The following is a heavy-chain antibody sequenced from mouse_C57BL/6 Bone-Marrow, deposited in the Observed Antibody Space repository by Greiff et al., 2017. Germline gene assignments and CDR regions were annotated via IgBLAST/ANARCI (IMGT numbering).Heavy chain of an antibody. CDR2: IHPNSGST. Sequence: QVQLQQPGAELVKPGASVKMSCKASGYTFTSYWITWVKQRPGQGLEWIGMIHPNSGSTNYNEKFKSKATLTVDKSSSTAYMQLSSLTSEDSAVYYCARVHYYGSSYWYFDVWGTGTTVTVSS. CDR1: GYTFTSYW. D-gene: IGHD1-1*01. J-gene: IGHJ1*03. V-gene: IGHV1-64*01. CDR3: ARVHYYGSSYWYFDV.